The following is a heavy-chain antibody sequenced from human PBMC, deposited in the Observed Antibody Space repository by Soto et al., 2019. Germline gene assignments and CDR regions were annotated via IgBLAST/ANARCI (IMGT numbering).Heavy chain of an antibody. D-gene: IGHD6-6*01. Sequence: SVKVSCKASGGTFSSYAISWVRQAPGQGLEWMGGIIPIFGTANYAQKFQGRVTITADESTSTAYMELSSLRSEDTAVYYCARGSSSTTLGYYGMDVWGQGTTVTVSS. CDR1: GGTFSSYA. V-gene: IGHV1-69*13. CDR3: ARGSSSTTLGYYGMDV. CDR2: IIPIFGTA. J-gene: IGHJ6*02.